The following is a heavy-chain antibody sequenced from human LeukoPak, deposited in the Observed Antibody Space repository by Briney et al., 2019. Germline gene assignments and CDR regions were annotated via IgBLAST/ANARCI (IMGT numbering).Heavy chain of an antibody. CDR3: ARASGSGSRYYYGMDV. CDR1: GGTFSSYA. D-gene: IGHD1-26*01. Sequence: GASVKVSCKASGGTFSSYAISWVRQAPGQGLEWMGGIIPIFGTANYAQKFQGRVTITADESTSTAYMELSSLRSEDTAVYYCARASGSGSRYYYGMDVWGQGTTVTVSS. V-gene: IGHV1-69*13. CDR2: IIPIFGTA. J-gene: IGHJ6*02.